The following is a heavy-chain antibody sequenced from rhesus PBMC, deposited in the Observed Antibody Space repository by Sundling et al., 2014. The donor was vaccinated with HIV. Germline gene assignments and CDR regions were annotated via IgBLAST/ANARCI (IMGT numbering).Heavy chain of an antibody. J-gene: IGHJ4*01. D-gene: IGHD1-26*01. V-gene: IGHV4-147*01. CDR1: GASISSHY. CDR3: ARGAYNDNWHD. CDR2: FSGNTGIT. Sequence: QVQLQESGPGLVKPSETLSLTCAVSGASISSHYWNWIRQPPGKGLEWIGRFSGNTGITNYNPSLTSRVSISTDTSKNQLSLKLTSVTAADTAFYYCARGAYNDNWHDWGQGVLVTVSS.